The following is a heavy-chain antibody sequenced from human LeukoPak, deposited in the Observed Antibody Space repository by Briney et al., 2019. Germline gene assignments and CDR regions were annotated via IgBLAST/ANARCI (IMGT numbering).Heavy chain of an antibody. CDR3: LVTTRSYAFDF. V-gene: IGHV3-7*01. J-gene: IGHJ3*01. D-gene: IGHD5-12*01. CDR2: IDQDGSQK. CDR1: GFTFNNYW. Sequence: GGSLRLSCAASGFTFNNYWMSWVRQAPGKGLEWVASIDQDGSQKNYVDSVRGRFTISRDNAKNSLHVQMNSLRAEDTAVYYCLVTTRSYAFDFWGQGTMVTVSS.